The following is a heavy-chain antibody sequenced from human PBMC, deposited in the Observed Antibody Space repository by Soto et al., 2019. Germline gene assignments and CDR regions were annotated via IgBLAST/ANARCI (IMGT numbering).Heavy chain of an antibody. J-gene: IGHJ4*02. V-gene: IGHV1-46*01. D-gene: IGHD2-15*01. Sequence: GASVKVSCKASGYTFTSYYMHWVRQAPGQGLEWMGIINPSGGSTSYAQKFQGRVTMTRDTSTSTVCMELSSLRSEDTAVYYCARVYCSGGSCYGIDYWGQGTLVTVSS. CDR2: INPSGGST. CDR3: ARVYCSGGSCYGIDY. CDR1: GYTFTSYY.